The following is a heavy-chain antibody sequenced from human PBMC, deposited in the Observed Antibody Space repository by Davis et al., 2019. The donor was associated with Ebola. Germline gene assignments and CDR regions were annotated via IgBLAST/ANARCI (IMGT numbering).Heavy chain of an antibody. CDR3: AREPHYYYYGMDV. J-gene: IGHJ6*02. CDR2: IIPILGIA. CDR1: GGTFSSYA. V-gene: IGHV1-69*04. Sequence: SVKVSCKASGGTFSSYAISWVRQAPGQGLEWMGRIIPILGIANYAQKFQGRVTMTRDTSTSTVYMELSSLRSEDTAVYYCAREPHYYYYGMDVWGQGTTVTVSS.